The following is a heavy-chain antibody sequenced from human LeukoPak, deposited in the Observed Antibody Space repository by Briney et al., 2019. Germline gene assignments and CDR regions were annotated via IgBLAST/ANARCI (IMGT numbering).Heavy chain of an antibody. V-gene: IGHV3-15*01. CDR1: GFTFSNAW. CDR3: TTADGGYCSSTSCLPQYYYYYMDV. D-gene: IGHD2-2*03. CDR2: IKSKTDGGTT. Sequence: GGSLRLSCAASGFTFSNAWMSWVRQAPGKGLEWVGRIKSKTDGGTTDYAAPVKGRFTISRDDSKSTLYLQMNSLKTEDTAVYYCTTADGGYCSSTSCLPQYYYYYMDVWGKGTTVTVSS. J-gene: IGHJ6*03.